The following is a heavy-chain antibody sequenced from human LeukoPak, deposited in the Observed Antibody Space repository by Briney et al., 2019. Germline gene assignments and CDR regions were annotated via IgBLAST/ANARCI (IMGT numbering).Heavy chain of an antibody. Sequence: GASVKVSCKTSGYSFTNYPMHWVREAPGQRLEWMGWINAGNGNTKYSQKFQGRVTITRDTSASTAYMELSSLRSEDTAVYYCARDLYEWLDQDYYYYGMDVWGQGTTVTVSS. CDR2: INAGNGNT. V-gene: IGHV1-3*01. D-gene: IGHD6-19*01. CDR3: ARDLYEWLDQDYYYYGMDV. CDR1: GYSFTNYP. J-gene: IGHJ6*02.